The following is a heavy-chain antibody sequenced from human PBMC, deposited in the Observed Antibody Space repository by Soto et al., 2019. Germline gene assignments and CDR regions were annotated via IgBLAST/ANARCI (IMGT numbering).Heavy chain of an antibody. Sequence: PSETLSLTCTFSGGSISSGGYYWSWIRQHPGKGLEWIGYIYYSGSTYYNPSLKSRVTISVDTSKNQFSLKLSSVTAADTAVYYCARDARRLHYGMDVWGQGTTVTVSS. CDR1: GGSISSGGYY. J-gene: IGHJ6*02. D-gene: IGHD2-21*01. CDR3: ARDARRLHYGMDV. CDR2: IYYSGST. V-gene: IGHV4-31*03.